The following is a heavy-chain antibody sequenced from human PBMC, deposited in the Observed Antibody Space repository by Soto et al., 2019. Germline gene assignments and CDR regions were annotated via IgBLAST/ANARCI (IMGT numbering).Heavy chain of an antibody. J-gene: IGHJ6*02. D-gene: IGHD6-6*01. CDR1: GYTFTGYY. V-gene: IGHV1-2*04. CDR2: INPNSGGT. CDR3: ARSSIAVRPESYYYYYGMAV. Sequence: GASVKASCKASGYTFTGYYMHWVRQAPGQGLEGMGWINPNSGGTNYAQKFQGWVTMTMDTSISTAYMELRRLRSDDTAVYYCARSSIAVRPESYYYYYGMAVWGQGTTVTVSS.